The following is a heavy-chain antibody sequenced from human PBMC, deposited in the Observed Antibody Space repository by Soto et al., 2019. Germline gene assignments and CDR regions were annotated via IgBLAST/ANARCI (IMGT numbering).Heavy chain of an antibody. CDR2: ISGYNGNT. J-gene: IGHJ4*02. Sequence: QVQLVQSGAEVKKPGASVKVSCRASGYSFTSYGISWVRQAPGQGLEWMGWISGYNGNTNYAQKIQGRVTMTTDTSTSTAYMEVRSLRSDASAVYFCASDWDWNTPSPANWGQGTLVTVSS. CDR1: GYSFTSYG. CDR3: ASDWDWNTPSPAN. D-gene: IGHD1-1*01. V-gene: IGHV1-18*01.